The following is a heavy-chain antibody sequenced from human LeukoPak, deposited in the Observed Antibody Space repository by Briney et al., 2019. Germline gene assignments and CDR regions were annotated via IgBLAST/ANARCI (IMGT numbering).Heavy chain of an antibody. J-gene: IGHJ3*01. Sequence: ASVKVSCKAAGYAFTGSYIHWVRQAPGQGLEWMGWINPNNGFTAYAQNFQGRVTMTRDTSISTAYMDLSRLTSDDTAVYFCARDRGARLERFYAFDFWGQGTTVTVSS. V-gene: IGHV1-2*02. CDR2: INPNNGFT. CDR1: GYAFTGSY. CDR3: ARDRGARLERFYAFDF. D-gene: IGHD1-1*01.